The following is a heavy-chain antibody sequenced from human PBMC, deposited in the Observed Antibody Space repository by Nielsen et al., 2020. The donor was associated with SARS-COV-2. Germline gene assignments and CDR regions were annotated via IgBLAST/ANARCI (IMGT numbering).Heavy chain of an antibody. CDR1: GFTFGDEA. Sequence: GGSLRLSCRGSGFTFGDEAMSWLRQAPGKGLEWVGCIRSKAYGETTEYAASVKGRFTISRDDSKSIAYLQMDSLKTGDTAVYYCARGWRGATVPWGHGTLVTVSS. D-gene: IGHD1-26*01. CDR3: ARGWRGATVP. CDR2: IRSKAYGETT. V-gene: IGHV3-49*03. J-gene: IGHJ5*02.